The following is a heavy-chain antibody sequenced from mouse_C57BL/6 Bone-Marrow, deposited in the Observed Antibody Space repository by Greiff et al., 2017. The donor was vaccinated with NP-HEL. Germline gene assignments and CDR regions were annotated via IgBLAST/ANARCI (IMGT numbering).Heavy chain of an antibody. Sequence: QVQLKQSGAELAKPGASVKLSCKASGYTFTSYWMHWVKQRPGQGLEWIGYINPSSGYTKYNQKFKDKATLTADKSSSTAYMQLSSLTYEDSAVYYCAREDMVTTTDGAWFAYWGQGTLVTVSA. CDR3: AREDMVTTTDGAWFAY. D-gene: IGHD2-2*01. CDR2: INPSSGYT. CDR1: GYTFTSYW. V-gene: IGHV1-7*01. J-gene: IGHJ3*01.